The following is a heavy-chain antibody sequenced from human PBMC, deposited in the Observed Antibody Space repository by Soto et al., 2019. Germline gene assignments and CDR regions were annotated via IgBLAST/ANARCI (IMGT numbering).Heavy chain of an antibody. D-gene: IGHD1-1*01. CDR1: GGSISSYY. V-gene: IGHV4-59*01. CDR3: ARVWTFHWYFDL. Sequence: QVQLQESGPGLVKPSETLSLTCTVSGGSISSYYWSWIRQPPGKGLEWIGYIYYSGSTNYNPSLKSRVTISVATSKTQSSLKLSSVTAADTAVYYCARVWTFHWYFDLWGRGTLVTVSS. J-gene: IGHJ2*01. CDR2: IYYSGST.